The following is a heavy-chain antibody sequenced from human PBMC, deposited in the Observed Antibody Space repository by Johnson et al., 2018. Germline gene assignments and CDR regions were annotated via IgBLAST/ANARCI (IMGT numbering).Heavy chain of an antibody. J-gene: IGHJ3*01. Sequence: VQLVESGGGLVQPGGSLRLSCAASGFSFSSYNMNWVRQAPGRGLEWVAYISSGSSTIYHADSVIGRFTISRDNAKKSLYLQMNSLRDEDTAVYYCARVSGFAELCPFDVWGQGTMVTVSS. CDR3: ARVSGFAELCPFDV. CDR1: GFSFSSYN. V-gene: IGHV3-48*02. D-gene: IGHD3-10*01. CDR2: ISSGSSTI.